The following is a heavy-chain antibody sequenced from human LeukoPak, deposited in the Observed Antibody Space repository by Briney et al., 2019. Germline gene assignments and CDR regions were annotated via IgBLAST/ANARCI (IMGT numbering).Heavy chain of an antibody. CDR3: ARAEDCGGDCYSYWFDP. CDR1: GGSYSGYY. V-gene: IGHV4-34*01. Sequence: SETLSLTCAVYGGSYSGYYWSWIRQPPGKGLGWIGEINHSGSTNYNPSLKSRVTISVDTSKNQFSLKLSSVTAADTAVYYCARAEDCGGDCYSYWFDPWGQGTLVTVSS. D-gene: IGHD2-21*02. CDR2: INHSGST. J-gene: IGHJ5*02.